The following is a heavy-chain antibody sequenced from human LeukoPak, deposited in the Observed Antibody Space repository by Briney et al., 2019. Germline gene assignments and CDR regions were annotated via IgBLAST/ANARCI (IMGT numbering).Heavy chain of an antibody. J-gene: IGHJ4*02. CDR2: ITSSSNYI. CDR3: AKAFNYFYFDD. CDR1: GFTFSIHS. Sequence: GGSLRLSCAASGFTFSIHSMNWVRQAPGKGLEWVSSITSSSNYIYYADSVKGRFTISRDNAKNSLYLQMNSLRAEDTGVYYCAKAFNYFYFDDWGQGTLVTASS. D-gene: IGHD5-24*01. V-gene: IGHV3-21*01.